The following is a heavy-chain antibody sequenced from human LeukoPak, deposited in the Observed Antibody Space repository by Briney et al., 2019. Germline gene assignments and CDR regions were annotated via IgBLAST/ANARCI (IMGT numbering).Heavy chain of an antibody. J-gene: IGHJ4*02. CDR1: GYSISSGYQ. Sequence: SETLSLTCAVSGYSISSGYQWAWIRQPPGKGLEWLGSIHYSGTTYYKASLKSRVTISVDTSQNQFSLKLTSVTAADTAVYYCARKGGSSSFDYWGQGTLITVSS. V-gene: IGHV4-38-2*01. D-gene: IGHD6-13*01. CDR2: IHYSGTT. CDR3: ARKGGSSSFDY.